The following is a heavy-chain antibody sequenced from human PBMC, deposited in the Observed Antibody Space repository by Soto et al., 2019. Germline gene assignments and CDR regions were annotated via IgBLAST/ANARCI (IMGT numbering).Heavy chain of an antibody. CDR3: GGDYYVSWTGYRAEYFEH. Sequence: SETLSLTCTISGGSINSYYWTWIRQPPGKGLEWIGYIYYSGSTNYNPSFKSRVTISLATAKEQFSLKLSSVTAADTAVYCCGGDYYVSWTGYRAEYFEHWGQGTLVTVSS. D-gene: IGHD3-3*01. V-gene: IGHV4-59*01. CDR1: GGSINSYY. CDR2: IYYSGST. J-gene: IGHJ1*01.